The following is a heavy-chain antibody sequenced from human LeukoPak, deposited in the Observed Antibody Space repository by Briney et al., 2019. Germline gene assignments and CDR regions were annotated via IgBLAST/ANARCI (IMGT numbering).Heavy chain of an antibody. CDR2: INANSGTT. D-gene: IGHD6-19*01. CDR3: AKPISGGLAVTADWFHP. V-gene: IGHV3-23*01. CDR1: GFAFSVYA. Sequence: GGSLRLSCAASGFAFSVYAMSWLRQPPGKGLEWVSTINANSGTTSYAAPVRGRFSISRDNSKNTLYLQLNTLRADDTATYYCAKPISGGLAVTADWFHPWGQGTLVVVSS. J-gene: IGHJ5*01.